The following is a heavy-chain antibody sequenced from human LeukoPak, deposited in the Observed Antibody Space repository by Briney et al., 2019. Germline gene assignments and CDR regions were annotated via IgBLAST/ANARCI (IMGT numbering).Heavy chain of an antibody. CDR1: GGTFSSYA. CDR3: ARDRTTVTRGYYYYGMDV. Sequence: ASVKVSCKASGGTFSSYAISWVRQAPGQGLEWMGRIIPILGIANYAQKFQGRVTITADKSTSTAYMELSSLRSGDTAVYYCARDRTTVTRGYYYYGMDVWGQGTTVTVSS. CDR2: IIPILGIA. J-gene: IGHJ6*02. D-gene: IGHD4-11*01. V-gene: IGHV1-69*04.